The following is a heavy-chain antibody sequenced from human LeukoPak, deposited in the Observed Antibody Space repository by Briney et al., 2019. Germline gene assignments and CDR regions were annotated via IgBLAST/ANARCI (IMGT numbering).Heavy chain of an antibody. CDR2: INHSGST. CDR1: GGSFSGYY. Sequence: SETLSLTCAVYGGSFSGYYWSWIRQPPGKGLEWIGEINHSGSTNYNPSLKSRVTISVDTSKNQFSLKLSSVTAADTAVYYCARQSIELLWFGELLYDYWGQGTLVTVSS. V-gene: IGHV4-34*01. D-gene: IGHD3-10*01. J-gene: IGHJ4*02. CDR3: ARQSIELLWFGELLYDY.